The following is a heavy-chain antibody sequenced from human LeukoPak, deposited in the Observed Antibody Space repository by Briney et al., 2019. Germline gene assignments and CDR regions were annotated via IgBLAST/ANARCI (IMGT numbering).Heavy chain of an antibody. Sequence: GGSLRLSCAASGFTFSSYGMHWVRQAPGKGLEWVSYISSSGSTIYYADSVKGRFTISRDNAKNSLYLQMNSLRADDTAIYYCARESRSVVTRYFQHWGQGTLVTVSS. D-gene: IGHD4-23*01. J-gene: IGHJ1*01. CDR3: ARESRSVVTRYFQH. CDR2: ISSSGSTI. CDR1: GFTFSSYG. V-gene: IGHV3-48*04.